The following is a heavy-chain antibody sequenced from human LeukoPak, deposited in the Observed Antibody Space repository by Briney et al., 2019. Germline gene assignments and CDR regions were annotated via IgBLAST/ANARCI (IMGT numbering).Heavy chain of an antibody. V-gene: IGHV3-23*01. Sequence: GGSLRLSCVASGFTFSNYPMTWVRQSPGKGLEWVSTIGGSDDTYYADSVKGRFTISRDTSENTLYLQMHSLGAEDTAVYYCARSGIVDRRGYFDYWGQGTLVTASS. D-gene: IGHD2-15*01. CDR1: GFTFSNYP. J-gene: IGHJ4*02. CDR2: IGGSDDT. CDR3: ARSGIVDRRGYFDY.